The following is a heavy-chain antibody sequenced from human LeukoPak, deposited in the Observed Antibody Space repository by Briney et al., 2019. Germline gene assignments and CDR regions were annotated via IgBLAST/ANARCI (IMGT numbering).Heavy chain of an antibody. J-gene: IGHJ3*02. Sequence: SETLSLTCTVSGGSISSSSYYWGWIRQPPGKGLEWIGSIYYSGSTYYNPSLKSRVTISVDTSKNQFSLKLSSVTAADTAVYYCARHPYDILTGIDAFDIWGQGTMVTVSS. D-gene: IGHD3-9*01. CDR3: ARHPYDILTGIDAFDI. CDR1: GGSISSSSYY. V-gene: IGHV4-39*01. CDR2: IYYSGST.